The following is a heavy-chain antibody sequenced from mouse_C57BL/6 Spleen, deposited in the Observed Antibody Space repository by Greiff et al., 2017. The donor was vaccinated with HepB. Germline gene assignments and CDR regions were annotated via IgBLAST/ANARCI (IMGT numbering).Heavy chain of an antibody. Sequence: EVKVVESGGGLVKPGGSLKLSCAASGFTFSDYGMHWVRQAPEKGLEWVAYISSGSSTIYYADTVKGRFTISRDNAKNTLFLQMTSLRSEDTAMYYCARAGSSYDYAMDYWGQGTSVTVSS. V-gene: IGHV5-17*01. J-gene: IGHJ4*01. CDR1: GFTFSDYG. D-gene: IGHD1-1*01. CDR3: ARAGSSYDYAMDY. CDR2: ISSGSSTI.